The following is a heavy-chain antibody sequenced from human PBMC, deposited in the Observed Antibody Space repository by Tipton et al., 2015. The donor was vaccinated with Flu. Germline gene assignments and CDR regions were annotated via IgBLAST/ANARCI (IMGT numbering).Heavy chain of an antibody. D-gene: IGHD3-22*01. CDR2: ISSSSSYI. Sequence: GSLRLSCAASGFTFSSYSVNWVRQAPGKGLEWVSFISSSSSYIYYADSVKGRFTISRDNAKNSLYLQMNSLRAEDTAVYYCARGGPDYYDTSGHYLGWFDPWGQGTLVTVSS. CDR3: ARGGPDYYDTSGHYLGWFDP. V-gene: IGHV3-21*01. J-gene: IGHJ5*02. CDR1: GFTFSSYS.